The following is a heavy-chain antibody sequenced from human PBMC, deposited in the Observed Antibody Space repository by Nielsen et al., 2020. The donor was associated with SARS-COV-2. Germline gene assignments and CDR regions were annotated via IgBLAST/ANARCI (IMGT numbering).Heavy chain of an antibody. CDR3: ARDAPDYGDYVDAFDI. J-gene: IGHJ3*02. V-gene: IGHV1-2*04. CDR2: INPNSGGT. CDR1: GYTFTGYY. D-gene: IGHD4-17*01. Sequence: ASVKVSCKASGYTFTGYYMHWVRQAPGQGLEWMGWINPNSGGTNYAQKFQGWVTMTRDTSISTAYMELSRLRSDDTAVYYCARDAPDYGDYVDAFDIWGQGTMVTVSS.